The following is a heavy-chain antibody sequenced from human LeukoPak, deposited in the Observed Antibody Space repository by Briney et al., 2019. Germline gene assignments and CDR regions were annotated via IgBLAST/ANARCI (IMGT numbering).Heavy chain of an antibody. Sequence: KSGGSLRLSCAASGFTFSNYWMSWVRQAPGKGLEWVSYISTSGTAIYYADSVKGRFTISRDNSRNSLYLQMNSLRAEDTAVYYCARAYYDSSGYYRPRTDYFDYWGQGTLVTVSS. V-gene: IGHV3-11*04. CDR3: ARAYYDSSGYYRPRTDYFDY. CDR2: ISTSGTAI. CDR1: GFTFSNYW. J-gene: IGHJ4*02. D-gene: IGHD3-22*01.